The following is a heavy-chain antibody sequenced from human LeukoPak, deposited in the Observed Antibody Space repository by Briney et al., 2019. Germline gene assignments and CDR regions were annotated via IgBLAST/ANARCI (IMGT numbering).Heavy chain of an antibody. J-gene: IGHJ4*02. D-gene: IGHD1-26*01. Sequence: SETLSLTCTVSGDSISSYYWSWIRQPAGKGLEWIGRIYTSGSTNYNPSLKSRVTMSVDTSKNQFSLKLSSVTAADTAVYYCARMGTTSDIYYFDYWGQGTLVTVSS. CDR2: IYTSGST. CDR1: GDSISSYY. V-gene: IGHV4-4*07. CDR3: ARMGTTSDIYYFDY.